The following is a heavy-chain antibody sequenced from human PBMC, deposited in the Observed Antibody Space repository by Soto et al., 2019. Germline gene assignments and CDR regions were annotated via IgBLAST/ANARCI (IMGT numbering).Heavy chain of an antibody. V-gene: IGHV5-51*03. J-gene: IGHJ6*02. CDR1: GYSFTSYW. D-gene: IGHD3-9*01. CDR2: IYPGDSDT. CDR3: ARLYYDILTGYYPPYYYYGMDV. Sequence: GESLKISCKGSGYSFTSYWIGWVRQMPGKGLEWMGIIYPGDSDTRYSPSFQGQVTISADKSISTAYLQWSSLKASDTAMYYCARLYYDILTGYYPPYYYYGMDVWGQGTTVTVS.